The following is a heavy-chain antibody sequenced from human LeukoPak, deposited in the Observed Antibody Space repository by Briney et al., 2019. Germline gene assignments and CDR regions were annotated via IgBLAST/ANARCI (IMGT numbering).Heavy chain of an antibody. J-gene: IGHJ4*02. Sequence: GGSLRLSCAASGFTFSSYEMNWVRQAPGKGLEWVSYISSSGSTIYYADSVKGRFTISRDNAKNSLYLQMNSLRAEDTAVYYCARDPCSSTSCYGEDSGTTSYWGQGTLVTVSS. CDR1: GFTFSSYE. CDR2: ISSSGSTI. V-gene: IGHV3-48*03. D-gene: IGHD2-2*01. CDR3: ARDPCSSTSCYGEDSGTTSY.